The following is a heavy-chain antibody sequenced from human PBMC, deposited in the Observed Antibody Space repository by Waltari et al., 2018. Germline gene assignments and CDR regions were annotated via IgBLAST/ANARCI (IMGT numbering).Heavy chain of an antibody. CDR1: GFTFSSYS. V-gene: IGHV3-48*04. CDR3: AREGIGSSWEYFDY. J-gene: IGHJ4*02. CDR2: ISSSSSTI. D-gene: IGHD6-13*01. Sequence: EVQLVESGGGLVQPGGSLRLSCAASGFTFSSYSMNWVRQAPGKGLEWVSYISSSSSTIYYADSVKGRFTISRDNAKNSLYLQMNSLRAEDTAVYYCAREGIGSSWEYFDYWGQGTLVTVSS.